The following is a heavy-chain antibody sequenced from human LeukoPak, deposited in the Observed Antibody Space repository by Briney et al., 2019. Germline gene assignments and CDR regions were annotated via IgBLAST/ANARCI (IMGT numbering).Heavy chain of an antibody. CDR1: GYTFTGYY. J-gene: IGHJ4*02. V-gene: IGHV1-2*02. Sequence: ASVKVPCKASGYTFTGYYMHWVRQAPGQGLEWMGWINPNSGGTNYAQKFQGRVTMTRDTSISTAYMELSRLRSDDTAVYYCARAVRVITARPFDYWGQGTLVTVSS. CDR3: ARAVRVITARPFDY. CDR2: INPNSGGT. D-gene: IGHD2-21*01.